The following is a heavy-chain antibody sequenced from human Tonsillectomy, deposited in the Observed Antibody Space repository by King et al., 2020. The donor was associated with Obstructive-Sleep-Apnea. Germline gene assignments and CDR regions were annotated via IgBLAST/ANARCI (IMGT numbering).Heavy chain of an antibody. CDR3: ARSGVAVAAFDY. CDR2: IYTSGST. D-gene: IGHD6-19*01. CDR1: GGSISTYY. J-gene: IGHJ4*02. Sequence: QLQESGPGLVMPSETLSLTCTVSGGSISTYYWNWIRQPAGKGLEWIGRIYTSGSTNYNPSLKSRVTMSVDTSKNQFSLKLSSVTAADTAVYYCARSGVAVAAFDYWGQGTLVTVSS. V-gene: IGHV4-4*07.